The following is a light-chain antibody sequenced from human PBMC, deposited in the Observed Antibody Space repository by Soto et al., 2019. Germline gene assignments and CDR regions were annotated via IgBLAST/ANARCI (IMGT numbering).Light chain of an antibody. CDR1: QTISSY. CDR3: QQIYRCPYS. CDR2: AAS. V-gene: IGKV1-39*01. J-gene: IGKJ2*01. Sequence: IQMTQSPPSLSASVGGRVTITCRASQTISSYLNWYQQTPGRAPALLISAASTLQSGVPSRFSGSGSGTDFALTISSLQPEDFATYYCQQIYRCPYSFGQGTKLEIK.